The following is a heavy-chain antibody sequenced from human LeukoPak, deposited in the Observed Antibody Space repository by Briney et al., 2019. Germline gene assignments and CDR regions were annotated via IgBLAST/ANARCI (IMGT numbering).Heavy chain of an antibody. J-gene: IGHJ5*02. V-gene: IGHV4-34*01. CDR1: GGSFSGYY. D-gene: IGHD3-10*01. Sequence: SETLSLTCAVYGGSFSGYYWSWIRQPPGKGLEWIGEINHSGSTSYNPSLKSRVTISVDTPKNQFSLKLSSVTAADTAVYYCARRSLLWFGGGNWFDPWGQGTLVTVSS. CDR3: ARRSLLWFGGGNWFDP. CDR2: INHSGST.